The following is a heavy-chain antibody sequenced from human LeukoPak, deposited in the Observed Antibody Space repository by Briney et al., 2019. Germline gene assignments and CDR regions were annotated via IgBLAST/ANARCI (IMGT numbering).Heavy chain of an antibody. CDR3: ARDGVTLVSRGDFDY. J-gene: IGHJ4*02. Sequence: SVKVSCKASGYTFTSYYMHWVRQAPGQGLEWMGGIIPIFGTANYAQKFQGRVTITADESTSTAYMELSSLRSEDTAVYYCARDGVTLVSRGDFDYWGQGTLVTVSS. CDR1: GYTFTSYY. D-gene: IGHD4-23*01. V-gene: IGHV1-69*13. CDR2: IIPIFGTA.